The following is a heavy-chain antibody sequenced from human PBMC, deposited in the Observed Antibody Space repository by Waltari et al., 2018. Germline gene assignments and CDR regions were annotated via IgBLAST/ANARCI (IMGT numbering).Heavy chain of an antibody. D-gene: IGHD3-10*01. CDR1: GYIFTSYT. CDR2: INVGNGNT. Sequence: QVQLVQSGAEVKKPGASVKVSCKASGYIFTSYTLHWVRQAPGQRLEWMGWINVGNGNTKYSLKFQGRVTITRDTSANTAYMELSSLRSEDTAMYYCARDYGSGTYRGAFDIWGQGTMVTVSS. J-gene: IGHJ3*02. V-gene: IGHV1-3*01. CDR3: ARDYGSGTYRGAFDI.